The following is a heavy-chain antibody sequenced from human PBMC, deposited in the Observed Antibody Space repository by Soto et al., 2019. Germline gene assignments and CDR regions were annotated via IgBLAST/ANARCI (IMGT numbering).Heavy chain of an antibody. CDR2: IIPKLGIT. CDR1: VGTFSDYN. Sequence: VQLVQSGAEVKRPGSSVKVSCKAPVGTFSDYNIAWVRQARGQGLEWMGRIIPKLGITNYAHKFQDRVRITADKATSTAYMELTSLRYEDTAVYFCPRVEGTRTTNFYHYMDVWGEGTSVTVS. V-gene: IGHV1-69*02. J-gene: IGHJ6*03. D-gene: IGHD2-8*01. CDR3: PRVEGTRTTNFYHYMDV.